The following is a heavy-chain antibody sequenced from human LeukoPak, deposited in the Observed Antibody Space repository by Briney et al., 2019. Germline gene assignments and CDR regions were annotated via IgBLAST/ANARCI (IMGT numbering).Heavy chain of an antibody. CDR2: VYFGGST. Sequence: SETLSLTCAVSGGSFSSSYYLWGWIRQPPGKGLEWVGSVYFGGSTYYNPSLKSRVTISVDTSKNHFSLKLSSVTAADTAVYYCASRRGPTIAALLADYWGQGTLVTVSS. D-gene: IGHD6-6*01. J-gene: IGHJ4*02. CDR1: GGSFSSSYYL. CDR3: ASRRGPTIAALLADY. V-gene: IGHV4-39*02.